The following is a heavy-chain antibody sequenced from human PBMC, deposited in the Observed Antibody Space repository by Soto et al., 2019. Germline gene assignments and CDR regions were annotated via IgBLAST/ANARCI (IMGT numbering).Heavy chain of an antibody. CDR3: AKLVIGYCSGKTCDGY. CDR2: ISYDSSNK. Sequence: VQLLESGGGLIQPGGSLRLSCAASGFTFSYGIHWLRQAPGKGLEWVAYISYDSSNKFYGDSVKGRFTISRDNSKNTPVLQMKRLRAEDQAVYLRAKLVIGYCSGKTCDGYWGQGTLVAVSS. D-gene: IGHD2-15*01. J-gene: IGHJ4*02. V-gene: IGHV3-30*18. CDR1: GFTFSYG.